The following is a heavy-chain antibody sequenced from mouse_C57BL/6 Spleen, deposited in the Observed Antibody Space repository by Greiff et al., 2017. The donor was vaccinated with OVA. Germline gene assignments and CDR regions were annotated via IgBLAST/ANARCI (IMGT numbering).Heavy chain of an antibody. CDR2: INPGSGGT. CDR1: GYAFTNYL. J-gene: IGHJ2*01. V-gene: IGHV1-54*01. CDR3: ARSDYYGSSYDFDY. Sequence: VKLMESGAELVRPGTSVKVSCKASGYAFTNYLIEWVKQRPGQGLEWIGVINPGSGGTNYNEKFKGKATLTADKSSSTAYMQLSSLTSEDSAVYFCARSDYYGSSYDFDYWGQGTTLTVSS. D-gene: IGHD1-1*01.